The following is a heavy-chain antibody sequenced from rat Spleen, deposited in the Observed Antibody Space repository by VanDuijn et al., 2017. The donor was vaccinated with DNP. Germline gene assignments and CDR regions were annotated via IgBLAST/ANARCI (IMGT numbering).Heavy chain of an antibody. CDR1: GFTFSDYY. CDR2: IKYDGSSS. J-gene: IGHJ4*01. D-gene: IGHD1-11*01. CDR3: TTFEGTNA. Sequence: EVQLAESGGGLVQPGRSLKLSCAASGFTFSDYYMAWVRQAPTKGLEWVAYIKYDGSSSFYGDSVTGRFTISRDNAKSTLYLQMDSLRSEDTATYYCTTFEGTNAWGQGTSVTVSS. V-gene: IGHV5-20*01.